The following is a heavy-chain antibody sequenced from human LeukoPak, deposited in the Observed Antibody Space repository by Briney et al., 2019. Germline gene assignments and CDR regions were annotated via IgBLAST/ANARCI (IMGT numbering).Heavy chain of an antibody. D-gene: IGHD3-10*01. CDR1: GGSISSSNYY. J-gene: IGHJ4*02. V-gene: IGHV4-39*02. CDR2: IYYNGAT. CDR3: ARPLESFFGSGSYDN. Sequence: NPSETLSLTCTVSGGSISSSNYYWGWIRQPPGKGLEWIGSIYYNGATYYNPSLKSRITISVGTSKNHFSLNLRSVTAADTAVYYCARPLESFFGSGSYDNWGQGTLVTVSS.